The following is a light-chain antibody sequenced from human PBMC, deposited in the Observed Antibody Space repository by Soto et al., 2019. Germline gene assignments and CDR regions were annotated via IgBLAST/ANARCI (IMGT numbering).Light chain of an antibody. Sequence: EIVLTQSPATLSLSPGERATLSCRASQSVSSYLAWYHQQHGQAPRLLIYDASNRATGIPARFSGSGSGTDFTLTIISLEPEDFEVYYFQQRSNCPIPTMTFGQGTKVEIK. CDR3: QQRSNCPIPTMT. CDR2: DAS. CDR1: QSVSSY. J-gene: IGKJ1*01. V-gene: IGKV3-11*01.